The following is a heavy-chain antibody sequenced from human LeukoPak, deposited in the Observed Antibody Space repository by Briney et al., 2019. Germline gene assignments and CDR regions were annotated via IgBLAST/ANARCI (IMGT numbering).Heavy chain of an antibody. D-gene: IGHD4-17*01. CDR1: GFTFSSYD. CDR3: ARERDYSNGMDV. J-gene: IGHJ6*02. CDR2: IGTAGDT. V-gene: IGHV3-13*01. Sequence: GGSLRLSCAASGFTFSSYDMHWVRQAAGEGLEWVSAIGTAGDTYYPGSVKGRFTISRENAKNSLYLQMNSLRAGDTAVYYCARERDYSNGMDVWGQGTTVTVSS.